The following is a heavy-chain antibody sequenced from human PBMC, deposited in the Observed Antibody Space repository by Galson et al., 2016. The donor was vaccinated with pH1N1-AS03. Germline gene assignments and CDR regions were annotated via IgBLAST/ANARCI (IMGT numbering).Heavy chain of an antibody. CDR3: AHFLYGDYATWFDP. V-gene: IGHV2-5*02. D-gene: IGHD4-17*01. CDR1: GFSLSTSGVG. J-gene: IGHJ5*02. CDR2: IYWDDDK. Sequence: PALVKPTQTLTLTCTFSGFSLSTSGVGVGWIRQPPGKALEWLAPIYWDDDKHYSPSLKSRLTITEDTSKNQVVLTMTNMDPVDTATYYCAHFLYGDYATWFDPWGQGTLVTVSS.